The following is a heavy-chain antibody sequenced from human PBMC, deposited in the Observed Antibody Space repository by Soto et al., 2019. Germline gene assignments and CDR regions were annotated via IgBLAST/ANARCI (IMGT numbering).Heavy chain of an antibody. V-gene: IGHV4-59*01. CDR2: ISFSGAT. CDR1: GVSITSYF. D-gene: IGHD5-12*01. CDR3: ARDRRDGYKRYFES. Sequence: SETLSLTCTVSGVSITSYFWSWIRQTPGKGLDWIGSISFSGATYSNPSLKGRAALSVDTSENHLSLTLNSVTSADTAVYFCARDRRDGYKRYFESWGLGNQVTVSS. J-gene: IGHJ4*02.